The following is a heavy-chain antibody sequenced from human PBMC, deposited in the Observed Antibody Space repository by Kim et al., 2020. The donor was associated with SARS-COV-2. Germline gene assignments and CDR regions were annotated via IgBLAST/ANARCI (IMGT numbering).Heavy chain of an antibody. CDR2: TYYRSKWYN. V-gene: IGHV6-1*01. CDR1: GDSVSSNSAA. D-gene: IGHD6-19*01. Sequence: SQTLSLSCAISGDSVSSNSAAWNWIRQSPSRGLEWLGRTYYRSKWYNDYAVSVKSRITINPDTSKNQFSLQLNSVTPEDTAVYYCARAKRLTAVASWYYYGMDVWGQGTTVTVSS. J-gene: IGHJ6*02. CDR3: ARAKRLTAVASWYYYGMDV.